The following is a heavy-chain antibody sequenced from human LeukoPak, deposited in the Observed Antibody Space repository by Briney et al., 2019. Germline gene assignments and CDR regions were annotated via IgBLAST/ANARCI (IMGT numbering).Heavy chain of an antibody. CDR2: IYYSGST. Sequence: SETLSLTCTVSGGSISSYYWSWIREPPGKGLEWIGYIYYSGSTNYNPSLKSRVTISVDTSKNQFSLKLSSVTAADTAVYFCARNLWEGDYYGNNWFDPWGQGILATVSS. CDR3: ARNLWEGDYYGNNWFDP. V-gene: IGHV4-59*01. D-gene: IGHD3-10*01. CDR1: GGSISSYY. J-gene: IGHJ5*02.